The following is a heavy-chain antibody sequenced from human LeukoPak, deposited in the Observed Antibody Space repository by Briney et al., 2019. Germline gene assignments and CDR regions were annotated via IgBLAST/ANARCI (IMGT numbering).Heavy chain of an antibody. D-gene: IGHD3-10*01. CDR1: GFTFSGSA. V-gene: IGHV3-73*01. CDR2: IRSKANSYAT. J-gene: IGHJ4*02. CDR3: TSITMVRGVIRAIDY. Sequence: GGSLRLSCAASGFTFSGSAMHWVRQASGKGLEWVGRIRSKANSYATAYAASVKGRFTISKDDSKNTAYLQMNSLKTEDTAVYYCTSITMVRGVIRAIDYWGQGTLVTVSS.